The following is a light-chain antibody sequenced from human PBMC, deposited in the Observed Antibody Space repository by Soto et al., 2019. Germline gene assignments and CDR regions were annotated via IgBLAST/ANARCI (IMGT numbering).Light chain of an antibody. CDR1: QSISSW. V-gene: IGKV1-5*01. Sequence: DIQMTQSPSTLSASVGDRVSITCRASQSISSWVAWYQQIPWKAPKFLIYDASRLESGVPSRFSGSGSGTEFTLTISSLQPDDFATYYCQQYDSFPRTFGQGTKVDIK. CDR3: QQYDSFPRT. CDR2: DAS. J-gene: IGKJ1*01.